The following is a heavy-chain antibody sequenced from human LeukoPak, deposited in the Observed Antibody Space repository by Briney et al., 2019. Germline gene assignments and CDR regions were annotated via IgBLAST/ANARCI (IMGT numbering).Heavy chain of an antibody. CDR2: ISGSGDST. J-gene: IGHJ6*03. D-gene: IGHD3-3*01. CDR3: ARGGDFWSGYSRGYYMDV. Sequence: GGSLRLSCAASGFTFSSYYMSWVRQAPGKGLEWVSGISGSGDSTYYADSVKGRFTISRDNSKNTLYLQMNSLRAEDTAVYYCARGGDFWSGYSRGYYMDVWGKGTTVTVSS. V-gene: IGHV3-23*01. CDR1: GFTFSSYY.